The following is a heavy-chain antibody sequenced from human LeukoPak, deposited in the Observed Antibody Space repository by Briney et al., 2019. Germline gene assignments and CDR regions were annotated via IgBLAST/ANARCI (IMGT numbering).Heavy chain of an antibody. V-gene: IGHV3-7*01. CDR2: IKQDGSEK. CDR3: ARDRVYSSRWYGDAFDI. J-gene: IGHJ3*02. D-gene: IGHD6-19*01. CDR1: GFTFSSYW. Sequence: QPGGSLRLSCAAAGFTFSSYWMSWVRQAPGKGLEWVANIKQDGSEKYYVDSVKGRFTISRDNAKNSLYLQMNSLRAEDTAVYYCARDRVYSSRWYGDAFDIWGQGTMVTVSS.